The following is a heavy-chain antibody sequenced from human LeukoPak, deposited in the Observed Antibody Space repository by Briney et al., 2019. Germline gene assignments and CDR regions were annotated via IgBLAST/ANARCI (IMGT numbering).Heavy chain of an antibody. CDR3: ASINYETFVY. V-gene: IGHV4-38-2*01. CDR1: GYSISSGYY. D-gene: IGHD3-3*01. J-gene: IGHJ4*02. CDR2: IYHSGST. Sequence: KPSETLSLTCAVSGYSISSGYYWGWIRPPPGKGVEWSGSIYHSGSTSYNPSLKRRVTISVDTSKNQCSRKLSTVTAANTAVYYCASINYETFVYWGQGTLVSASP.